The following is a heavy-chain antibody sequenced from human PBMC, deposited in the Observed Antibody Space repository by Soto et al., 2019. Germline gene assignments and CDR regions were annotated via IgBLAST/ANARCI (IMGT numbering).Heavy chain of an antibody. CDR2: ISGYNGET. CDR3: ARDLVP. V-gene: IGHV1-18*01. CDR1: GYTFTSFG. D-gene: IGHD3-16*02. J-gene: IGHJ5*02. Sequence: QVQLVQSGPEVKKPGASVRVSCKASGYTFTSFGIGWVRQGPGRGLEWMGWISGYNGETVYAQKFQGRVTLTSETSTNTAYMELRSLTSDDTAVYYGARDLVPWGQGTLATASS.